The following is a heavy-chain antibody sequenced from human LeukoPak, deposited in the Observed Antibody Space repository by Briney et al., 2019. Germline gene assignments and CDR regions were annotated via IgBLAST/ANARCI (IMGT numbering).Heavy chain of an antibody. CDR3: ARDASVAADY. Sequence: ASVKVSCKASGYTFTGYYMHWVRQAPGRGLEWMGRIDPHSGGTSYAQNFQCRVTMTRDTSISTAYMELTSLTSDDTAVYYCARDASVAADYWGQGTLVTVSS. CDR2: IDPHSGGT. CDR1: GYTFTGYY. J-gene: IGHJ4*02. V-gene: IGHV1-2*06.